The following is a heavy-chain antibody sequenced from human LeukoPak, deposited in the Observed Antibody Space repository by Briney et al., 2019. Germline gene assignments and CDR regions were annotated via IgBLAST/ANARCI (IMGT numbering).Heavy chain of an antibody. Sequence: PSETLSLTCTVSGGSISSGGYYWSWIRQHPGKGLEWIGYIYYSGSTYYHPSLRSRVAISVDTSKNQFSLKLSSVTAADTAVYYCARVRIAAAEEWFDPWGQGTLVTVSS. CDR1: GGSISSGGYY. D-gene: IGHD6-13*01. J-gene: IGHJ5*02. CDR2: IYYSGST. CDR3: ARVRIAAAEEWFDP. V-gene: IGHV4-31*03.